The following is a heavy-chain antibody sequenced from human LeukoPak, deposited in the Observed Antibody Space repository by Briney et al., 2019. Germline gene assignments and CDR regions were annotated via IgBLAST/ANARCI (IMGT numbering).Heavy chain of an antibody. Sequence: GGSLRLSCAASGFTFSSYWVHWVRQAPGKGLVWVSRINSDGSSTSYADSVKGRFTISRDNAKNTLYLQMNSLRAEDTAVYYCASGALWFGELTLLDYWGQGTLVTVSS. V-gene: IGHV3-74*01. CDR1: GFTFSSYW. CDR2: INSDGSST. J-gene: IGHJ4*02. CDR3: ASGALWFGELTLLDY. D-gene: IGHD3-10*01.